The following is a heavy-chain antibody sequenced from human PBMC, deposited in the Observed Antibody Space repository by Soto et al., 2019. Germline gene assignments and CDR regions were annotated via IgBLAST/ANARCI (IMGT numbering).Heavy chain of an antibody. Sequence: SVKVSCKASGFSFTSSAVQWVRQALGQRLESIGWIGVRSGNKNDEQNLQERVPITRDMSTSTAYKELSSLRSDDTAVYYCAARKYGSGTQADYYGMDVWGQGTTVTVSS. V-gene: IGHV1-58*01. J-gene: IGHJ6*02. CDR3: AARKYGSGTQADYYGMDV. CDR2: IGVRSGNK. CDR1: GFSFTSSA. D-gene: IGHD3-10*01.